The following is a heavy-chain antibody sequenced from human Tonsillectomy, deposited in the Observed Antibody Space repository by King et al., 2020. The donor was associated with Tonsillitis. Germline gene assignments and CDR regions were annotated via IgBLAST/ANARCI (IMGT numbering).Heavy chain of an antibody. CDR1: GFTFGSYA. D-gene: IGHD3-10*01. CDR3: AKGVQSGARGVLSPIDY. Sequence: VQLVESGGGLVQPGGSLRLSCAASGFTFGSYAMSWVRQAPGKGLEWVSTITDSGGSINYADSVKGRFTISRDNSKNTLYLQMNSLRAEDTAVYYCAKGVQSGARGVLSPIDYWGQGTLVAVSS. CDR2: ITDSGGSI. V-gene: IGHV3-23*04. J-gene: IGHJ4*02.